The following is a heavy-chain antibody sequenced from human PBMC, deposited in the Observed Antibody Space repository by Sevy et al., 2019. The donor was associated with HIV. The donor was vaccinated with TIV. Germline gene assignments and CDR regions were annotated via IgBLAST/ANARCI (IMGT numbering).Heavy chain of an antibody. CDR1: GGSISAYY. D-gene: IGHD5-12*01. V-gene: IGHV4-59*01. CDR3: TRAPPVRSGDDSLHWFDP. J-gene: IGHJ5*02. CDR2: IYYTGST. Sequence: KQSQTLSLTCTVCGGSISAYYWSWIRQSPGKGLEYIGYIYYTGSTYYNPSLKSRVTISIDTSKNQFSLRLTSVTAADTAMYYCTRAPPVRSGDDSLHWFDPWGQGTLVTVSS.